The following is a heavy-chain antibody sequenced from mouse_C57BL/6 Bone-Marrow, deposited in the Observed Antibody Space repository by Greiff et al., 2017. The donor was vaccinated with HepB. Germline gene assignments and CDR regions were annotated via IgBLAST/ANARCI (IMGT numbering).Heavy chain of an antibody. CDR2: INPGSGGT. D-gene: IGHD1-1*01. J-gene: IGHJ1*03. CDR3: ARFPYSYGSSYWYFDV. CDR1: GYAFTNYL. V-gene: IGHV1-54*01. Sequence: QVQLQQSGAELVRPGTSVKVSCKASGYAFTNYLIEWVKQRPGQGLEWIGEINPGSGGTNYNEKFKGKATLTSDKSSSTAYMQLSSLTSEDSAVYFCARFPYSYGSSYWYFDVWGTGTTVTVSS.